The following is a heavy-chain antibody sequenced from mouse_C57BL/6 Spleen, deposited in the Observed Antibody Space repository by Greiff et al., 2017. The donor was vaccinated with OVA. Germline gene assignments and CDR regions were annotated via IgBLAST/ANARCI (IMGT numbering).Heavy chain of an antibody. CDR3: VAYGNIEY. CDR2: IDPSDSET. D-gene: IGHD2-1*01. Sequence: VQLQQSGPELVKPGASVKISCKASGYAFSSSWMHWVKQRPIQGLEWIGNIDPSDSETHYNQKFKDKATLTVDKSSSTAYMQLSSLTSEDSAVYYCVAYGNIEYWGQGTTLTVSS. V-gene: IGHV1-52*01. J-gene: IGHJ2*01. CDR1: GYAFSSSW.